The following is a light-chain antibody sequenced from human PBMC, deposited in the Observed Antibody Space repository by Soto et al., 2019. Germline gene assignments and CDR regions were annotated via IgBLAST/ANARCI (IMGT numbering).Light chain of an antibody. CDR1: QSVSSY. J-gene: IGKJ1*01. CDR2: DAS. Sequence: EIVLTQSPATLSLSPGERATLSCRASQSVSSYLAWYQQKPGQAPRLLIYDASNRATGILARFSGSGSGTDFTLTISILEPEDFAVYYCQQRSNWLWTFGQGTKV. CDR3: QQRSNWLWT. V-gene: IGKV3-11*01.